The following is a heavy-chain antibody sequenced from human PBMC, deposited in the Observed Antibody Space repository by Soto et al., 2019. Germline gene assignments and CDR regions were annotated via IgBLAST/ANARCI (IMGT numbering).Heavy chain of an antibody. J-gene: IGHJ4*02. V-gene: IGHV3-48*02. Sequence: GGSLRLSCVASGFSLANYPMNWVRQTPGKGLEWVSYSSPRGDTIYYADSVEGRFTISRDNARNSLSLHMSSLRDEDSALYYCAKGPHTNVGWPYYFESWGQGVPVTVSS. CDR1: GFSLANYP. D-gene: IGHD6-19*01. CDR3: AKGPHTNVGWPYYFES. CDR2: SSPRGDTI.